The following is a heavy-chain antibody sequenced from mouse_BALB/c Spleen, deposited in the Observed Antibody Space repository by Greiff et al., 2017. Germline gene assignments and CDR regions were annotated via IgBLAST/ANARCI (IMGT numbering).Heavy chain of an antibody. D-gene: IGHD1-1*01. Sequence: QVQLQQSGAELVRHGSSVKISCKASGYAFSSYWMNWVKQRPGQGLEWIGQIYPGDGDTNYNGKFKGKATLTADKSSSTAYMQLSSLTSEDSAVYFCARFITTVNYYAMDYWGQGTSVTVSS. J-gene: IGHJ4*01. CDR3: ARFITTVNYYAMDY. CDR1: GYAFSSYW. V-gene: IGHV1-80*01. CDR2: IYPGDGDT.